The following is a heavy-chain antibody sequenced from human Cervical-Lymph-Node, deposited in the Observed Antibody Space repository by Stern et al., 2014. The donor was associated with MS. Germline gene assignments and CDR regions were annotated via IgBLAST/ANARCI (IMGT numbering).Heavy chain of an antibody. CDR1: GGTIRSAVYY. V-gene: IGHV4-31*02. D-gene: IGHD2-15*01. CDR2: WYSSGSA. Sequence: QVQLQESGPGLVKPSQTLSLTCTVSGGTIRSAVYYWSWIRQQPGKGLEWIGSWYSSGSARYNPALKSRVSISVDMSNNQVSLRLTSVIAADTAVYYCARGREGRSRVGYYRWFDPWGQGTQVTVSS. J-gene: IGHJ5*02. CDR3: ARGREGRSRVGYYRWFDP.